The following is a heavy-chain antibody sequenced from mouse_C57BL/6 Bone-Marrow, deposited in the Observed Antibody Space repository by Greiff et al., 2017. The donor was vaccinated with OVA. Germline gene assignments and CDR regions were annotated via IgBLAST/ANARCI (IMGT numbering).Heavy chain of an antibody. CDR1: GYAFSSSC. V-gene: IGHV1-82*01. D-gene: IGHD1-1*01. J-gene: IGHJ4*01. CDR2: IYPGDGDT. Sequence: VQLQQSGPELVKPGASVKISCKASGYAFSSSCMNWVKQRPGKGLVWIGRIYPGDGDTNYNGKFKGKATLTADTSSSTAYMQLSSLTSEDSAVYLCATPNTTVVGDHYYAMDYWGQGTSVTVSS. CDR3: ATPNTTVVGDHYYAMDY.